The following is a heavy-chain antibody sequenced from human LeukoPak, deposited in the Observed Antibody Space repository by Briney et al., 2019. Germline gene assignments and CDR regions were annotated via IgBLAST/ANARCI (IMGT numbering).Heavy chain of an antibody. CDR3: AKDRLVPGSVLDY. CDR1: GFTLSDYG. Sequence: GGSLRLSCAASGFTLSDYGMHWVRQAPGKGLEWVAFIRYDGSDKYYADSVRGRFTISRDNSKNTLYLQMNSLRVEDTAVYYCAKDRLVPGSVLDYWGQGTLVTVSS. CDR2: IRYDGSDK. V-gene: IGHV3-30*02. D-gene: IGHD6-19*01. J-gene: IGHJ4*02.